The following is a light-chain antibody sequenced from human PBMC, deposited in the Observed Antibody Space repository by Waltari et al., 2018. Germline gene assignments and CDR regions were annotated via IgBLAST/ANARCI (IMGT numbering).Light chain of an antibody. CDR2: GNN. V-gene: IGLV1-40*01. Sequence: QSVLTQPPSVSGAPGQRVTISCTGSSSNIGAGFAVHWYQQLPGTAPKLLIYGNNKRPAGVPDRFSGANSGTSASLAITGLQAEDEAYYYCQSYGSDWVFGGGTKLTVL. CDR1: SSNIGAGFA. CDR3: QSYGSDWV. J-gene: IGLJ3*02.